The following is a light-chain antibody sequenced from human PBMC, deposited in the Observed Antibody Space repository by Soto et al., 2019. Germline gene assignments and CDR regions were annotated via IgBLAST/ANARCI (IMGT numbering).Light chain of an antibody. V-gene: IGKV1-33*01. Sequence: DIQMTQSPSSLSASVGDRVTITCQASQDIAKYLNWYQQKPGKAPKLLIYDAYELHAGVPSRFSGSGSGTDFTFTISSVKPEDFATYYGQQYDDLLSFGGGTKVEIK. CDR2: DAY. CDR1: QDIAKY. CDR3: QQYDDLLS. J-gene: IGKJ4*01.